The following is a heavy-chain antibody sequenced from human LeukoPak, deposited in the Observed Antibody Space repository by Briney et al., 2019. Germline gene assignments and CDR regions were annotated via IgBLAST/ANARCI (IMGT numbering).Heavy chain of an antibody. CDR3: AKDRDCSSTGCYVCAN. V-gene: IGHV3-23*01. CDR1: GVTLRNYA. D-gene: IGHD2-2*01. CDR2: ISGDGEST. J-gene: IGHJ4*02. Sequence: PGGSLRLSCAASGVTLRNYAMTWIRQAPGKGLQWVSVISGDGESTYYADSVRGRFTISRDNSKNTMYLQMNNLRAEDTAIYYCAKDRDCSSTGCYVCANRGQGTLVTVSS.